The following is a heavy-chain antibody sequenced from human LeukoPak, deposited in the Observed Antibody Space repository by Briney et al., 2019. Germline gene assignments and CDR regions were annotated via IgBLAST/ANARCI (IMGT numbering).Heavy chain of an antibody. Sequence: PGGSLRLSCAASGFTFSSYGMHWVRQAPGKGLEWVAFIRYDGSNKYYADSVKGRFTISRDNSKNTLYLQMSSLRAEDTAVYYCAKGPPTYSSSWRYDAFDIWGQGTMVTVSS. CDR1: GFTFSSYG. CDR2: IRYDGSNK. CDR3: AKGPPTYSSSWRYDAFDI. J-gene: IGHJ3*02. D-gene: IGHD6-13*01. V-gene: IGHV3-30*02.